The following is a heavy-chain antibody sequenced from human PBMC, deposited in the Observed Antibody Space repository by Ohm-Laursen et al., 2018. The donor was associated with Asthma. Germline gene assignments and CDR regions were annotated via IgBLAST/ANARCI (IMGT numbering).Heavy chain of an antibody. J-gene: IGHJ5*02. V-gene: IGHV3-30*03. Sequence: SSLRLSCSASGFTFSSYGMHWVRQAPGKGLEWVAVISYDGSNKYYADSVKGRFTISRDNSKNTLYLQMNSLRAEDTAVYYCARDFNSSSWYVPWFDPWGQGTLVTVSS. D-gene: IGHD6-13*01. CDR2: ISYDGSNK. CDR1: GFTFSSYG. CDR3: ARDFNSSSWYVPWFDP.